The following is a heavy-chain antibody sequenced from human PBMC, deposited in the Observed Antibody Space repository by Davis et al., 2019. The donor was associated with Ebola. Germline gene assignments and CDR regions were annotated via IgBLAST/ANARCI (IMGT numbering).Heavy chain of an antibody. CDR3: ARGAVPLIWFDP. CDR1: GGSISSSSYY. D-gene: IGHD3-10*01. J-gene: IGHJ5*02. V-gene: IGHV4-61*05. CDR2: IHYTGST. Sequence: MPSETLSLTCTVSGGSISSSSYYWSWIRQPPGKGLEWIGYIHYTGSTNYSPSLKSRVTISVDTSKNQFSLKMSSVTAADTAVYYCARGAVPLIWFDPWGQGTLVTVSS.